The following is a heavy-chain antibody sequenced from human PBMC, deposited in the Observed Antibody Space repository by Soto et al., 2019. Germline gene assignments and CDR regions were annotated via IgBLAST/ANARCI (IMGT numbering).Heavy chain of an antibody. CDR1: GGSISSSNYY. J-gene: IGHJ4*02. D-gene: IGHD1-26*01. V-gene: IGHV4-39*01. CDR3: VSAAKWELLFDY. CDR2: IYYTEGT. Sequence: NPWETLSLTCTVSGGSISSSNYYWAWIRQPPGKGLEWIGNIYYTEGTYYNPSLKSRVTISVDTSKNQVSLKLFSVTAADTAVYYCVSAAKWELLFDYWGQGTLVTVSS.